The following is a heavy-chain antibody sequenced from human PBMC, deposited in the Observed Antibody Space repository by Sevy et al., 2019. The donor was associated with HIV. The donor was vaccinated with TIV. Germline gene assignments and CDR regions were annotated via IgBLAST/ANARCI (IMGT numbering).Heavy chain of an antibody. CDR3: ARDCSSASCLWGMDV. CDR2: IKRDGSEK. Sequence: GGSLRLSCADSGFTFSNYWMSWVRQAPGKGLEWVANIKRDGSEKYYVASVKGRFTISRDNAKTSLYLQMNSLRVEDTAVYYCARDCSSASCLWGMDVWGQGTMVTVSS. D-gene: IGHD2-2*01. J-gene: IGHJ6*02. CDR1: GFTFSNYW. V-gene: IGHV3-7*03.